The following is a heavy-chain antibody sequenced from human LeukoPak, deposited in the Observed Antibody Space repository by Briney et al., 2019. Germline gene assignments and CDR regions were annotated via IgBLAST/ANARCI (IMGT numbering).Heavy chain of an antibody. J-gene: IGHJ4*02. D-gene: IGHD3-22*01. CDR2: IKQDGSEK. CDR1: GFTFSSYW. V-gene: IGHV3-7*01. CDR3: ARGGYYDMFDY. Sequence: TGGSLRLSCAASGFTFSSYWMSWVRQAPGKGLEWVANIKQDGSEKYYVDSVKGRFTISRDNAKNSLYLQMDSLRAEDTAVYYCARGGYYDMFDYWGQGTLVTVSS.